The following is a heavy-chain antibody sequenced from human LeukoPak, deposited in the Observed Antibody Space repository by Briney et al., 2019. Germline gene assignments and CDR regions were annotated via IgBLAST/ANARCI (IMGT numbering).Heavy chain of an antibody. D-gene: IGHD6-19*01. V-gene: IGHV1-2*02. Sequence: ASVKVSCKASGYTFTGYYVHWVRQAPGQGLEWMGWINPNSGGTNYAQKFQGRVTMTRDTSISTAYMELSRLRSDDTAVYYCARGAYSSAPFDYWGQGTLVTVSS. CDR2: INPNSGGT. J-gene: IGHJ4*02. CDR3: ARGAYSSAPFDY. CDR1: GYTFTGYY.